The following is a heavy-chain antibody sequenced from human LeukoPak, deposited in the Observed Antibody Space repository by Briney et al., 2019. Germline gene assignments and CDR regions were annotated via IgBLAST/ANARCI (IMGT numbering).Heavy chain of an antibody. V-gene: IGHV3-7*01. D-gene: IGHD5-18*01. Sequence: PGGSLRLSCAASGFTVTGYWMTWVRQAPGKGLEWVANINQDGSKEYYLDSVKGRFTISRDNDKNSLYLQVNSLRAEDTAVYYCAKGGYINGYDYWGQGTLVTVSS. CDR1: GFTVTGYW. J-gene: IGHJ4*02. CDR2: INQDGSKE. CDR3: AKGGYINGYDY.